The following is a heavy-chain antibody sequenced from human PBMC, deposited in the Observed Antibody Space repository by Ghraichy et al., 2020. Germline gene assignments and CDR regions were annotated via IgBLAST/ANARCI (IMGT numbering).Heavy chain of an antibody. Sequence: GESLNISCAASGFTFSSYAMSWVRQTPGKGLEWVSGISGSGGSTYYADSVKGRFTISRDNSKNTLYLQMNSLRAEDTAVYYCTKDTPPGRAFDYWGQGTLVTVSS. CDR1: GFTFSSYA. CDR3: TKDTPPGRAFDY. J-gene: IGHJ4*02. CDR2: ISGSGGST. V-gene: IGHV3-23*01.